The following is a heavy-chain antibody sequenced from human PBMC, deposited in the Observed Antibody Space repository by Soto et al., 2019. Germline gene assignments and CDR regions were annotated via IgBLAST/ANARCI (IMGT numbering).Heavy chain of an antibody. CDR3: ATRNYDILTGYYNPASPYRDY. CDR2: IYYSGST. CDR1: GGSISSGGYY. J-gene: IGHJ4*02. V-gene: IGHV4-31*03. D-gene: IGHD3-9*01. Sequence: PSETLSLTCTVSGGSISSGGYYWSWIRQHPGKGLEWIGYIYYSGSTYYNPSLKSRVTISVDTSKNQFSLKLSSVTAADTAVYYCATRNYDILTGYYNPASPYRDYWGQGTLVTVSS.